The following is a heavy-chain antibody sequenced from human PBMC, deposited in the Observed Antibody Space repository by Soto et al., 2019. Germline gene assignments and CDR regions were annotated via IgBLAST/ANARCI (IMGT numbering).Heavy chain of an antibody. CDR2: INSDGSST. CDR3: ASARVDTSGWEDWEGAFDI. CDR1: GFTFSSYW. J-gene: IGHJ3*02. Sequence: EVQLVESGGGLVQPGGSLRLSCAASGFTFSSYWMHWVRQAPGKGLVWVSRINSDGSSTSYADSVKGRFTISRDNAKNTLYLQMNSLRAEDTAVYYCASARVDTSGWEDWEGAFDIWGQGTMVTVSS. D-gene: IGHD6-19*01. V-gene: IGHV3-74*01.